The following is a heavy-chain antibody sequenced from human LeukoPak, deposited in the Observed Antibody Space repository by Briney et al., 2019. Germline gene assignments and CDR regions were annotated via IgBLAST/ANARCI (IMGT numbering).Heavy chain of an antibody. J-gene: IGHJ6*03. V-gene: IGHV3-48*01. D-gene: IGHD1-26*01. CDR2: ISASGTF. CDR1: AFSLSTYT. Sequence: GGSLRLSCAASAFSLSTYTIKWVRQTPGKGLEWLSDISASGTFHYADSVKGRFSIPRDNGRKSVSLQMNRLRVGDTGVYFCATAPRGTSDYIDVWGRGTTVSVSS. CDR3: ATAPRGTSDYIDV.